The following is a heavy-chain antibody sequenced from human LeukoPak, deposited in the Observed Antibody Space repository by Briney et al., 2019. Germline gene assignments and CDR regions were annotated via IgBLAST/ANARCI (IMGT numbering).Heavy chain of an antibody. CDR3: ARDRRGYYDSGSYYPLI. CDR2: INPNSGDT. Sequence: ASVKVSCKASGYRFTGYYIHWVRQAPGQGLEWMAWINPNSGDTNYAQNFQGRVTVTRGTSVSTAYMEVSRLRSDDTAVYYCARDRRGYYDSGSYYPLIWGQGTLVTVSS. V-gene: IGHV1-2*02. J-gene: IGHJ4*02. D-gene: IGHD3-10*01. CDR1: GYRFTGYY.